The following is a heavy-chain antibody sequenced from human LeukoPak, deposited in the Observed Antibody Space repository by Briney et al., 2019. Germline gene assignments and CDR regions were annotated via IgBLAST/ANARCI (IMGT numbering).Heavy chain of an antibody. CDR1: GFTFSNHA. J-gene: IGHJ4*02. CDR3: ARDEGRCGDYGAFFDY. D-gene: IGHD4-17*01. Sequence: GGSLRLSCAASGFTFSNHALHWVRQVPGRGLEWVASLWHVGTEKKYADSVKGRFTISRDNSQNMLYLQMNSVRVEDTAVYYCARDEGRCGDYGAFFDYWGQGTLVTVSS. CDR2: LWHVGTEK. V-gene: IGHV3-33*01.